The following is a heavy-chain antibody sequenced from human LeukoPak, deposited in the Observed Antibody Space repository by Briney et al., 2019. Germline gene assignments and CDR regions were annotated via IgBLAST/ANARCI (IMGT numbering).Heavy chain of an antibody. V-gene: IGHV1-69*04. CDR2: IIPILGIA. CDR1: GGTFSSYA. J-gene: IGHJ4*02. Sequence: SVKVSCKASGGTFSSYAISWVRQAPGQGLEWMGRIIPILGIANYAQKFQGRVTITADKSTSTAYMELSSLRSEDTAVYYCARVSWSCGSLYSGVGIHDYWGQGTLVTVSS. CDR3: ARVSWSCGSLYSGVGIHDY. D-gene: IGHD2-15*01.